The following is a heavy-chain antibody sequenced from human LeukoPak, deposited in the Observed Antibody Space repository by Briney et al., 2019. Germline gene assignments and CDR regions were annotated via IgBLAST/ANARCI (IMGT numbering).Heavy chain of an antibody. CDR2: IYYSGST. V-gene: IGHV4-59*08. Sequence: SETLSLTCTVSGGSISSYYWSWIRQPPGKGLEWIGYIYYSGSTNYNPSLKSRVTISVDTSKNQFSLKPNSVTAADTAVYYCARQYIDILTGYHRGELYWYFDLWGRGTLVTVSS. D-gene: IGHD3-9*01. CDR1: GGSISSYY. CDR3: ARQYIDILTGYHRGELYWYFDL. J-gene: IGHJ2*01.